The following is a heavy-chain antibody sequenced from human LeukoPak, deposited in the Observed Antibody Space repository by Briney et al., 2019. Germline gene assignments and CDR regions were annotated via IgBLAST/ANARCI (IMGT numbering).Heavy chain of an antibody. V-gene: IGHV4-39*01. CDR2: IYYSGGT. Sequence: SETLSLTCTVSGGSISSSSYYWGWIRQPPGKGLEWIGSIYYSGGTYYNPSLKSRVTISVDTSKNQFSLKLSSVTAADTAVYYCARLGTGTNCFDYWGQGTLVTVSS. CDR1: GGSISSSSYY. J-gene: IGHJ4*02. CDR3: ARLGTGTNCFDY. D-gene: IGHD1/OR15-1a*01.